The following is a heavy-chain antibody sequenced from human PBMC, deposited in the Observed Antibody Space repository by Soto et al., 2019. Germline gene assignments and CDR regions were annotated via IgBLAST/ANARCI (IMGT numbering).Heavy chain of an antibody. Sequence: ASVKVSCKTSGYTFTSYDIHWVRQATGQGLEWMGWMNPNNGYTDYAQRFQGRVTMTRDTSLSTAYMELSSLTSDDTAVYYCARGRGWRDYWGQGTLVTVSS. D-gene: IGHD6-19*01. CDR3: ARGRGWRDY. V-gene: IGHV1-8*01. CDR2: MNPNNGYT. CDR1: GYTFTSYD. J-gene: IGHJ4*02.